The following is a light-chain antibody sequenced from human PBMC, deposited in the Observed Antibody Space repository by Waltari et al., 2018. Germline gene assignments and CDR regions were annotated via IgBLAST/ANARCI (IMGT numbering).Light chain of an antibody. Sequence: DRVTITCRASQDISSRLGWYQQKPGTAPKLLIYAASSLQSGVPSRFSGSGSGTAFTLTISSLQPEDFATYYCQQSYNFPLTFGGGTKVEVK. CDR2: AAS. J-gene: IGKJ4*01. V-gene: IGKV1-12*01. CDR1: QDISSR. CDR3: QQSYNFPLT.